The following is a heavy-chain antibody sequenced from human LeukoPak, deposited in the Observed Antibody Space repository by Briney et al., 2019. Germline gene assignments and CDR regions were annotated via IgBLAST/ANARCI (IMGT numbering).Heavy chain of an antibody. CDR3: AKVPSRLGELLWGPFDY. V-gene: IGHV3-30-3*01. CDR2: ISYDGSNK. Sequence: GGSLRLSCAASGFTFSSYAMHWVRQAPGKGLEWVAVISYDGSNKYYADSVKGRFTISRDNSKNTLYLQMNSLRAEDTAVYYCAKVPSRLGELLWGPFDYWGQGTLVTVSS. J-gene: IGHJ4*02. D-gene: IGHD3-10*01. CDR1: GFTFSSYA.